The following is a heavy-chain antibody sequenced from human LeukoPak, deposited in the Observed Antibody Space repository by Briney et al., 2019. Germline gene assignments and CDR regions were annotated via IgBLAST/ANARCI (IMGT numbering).Heavy chain of an antibody. CDR3: ASSNSGSYNY. J-gene: IGHJ4*02. CDR1: GASINSSY. V-gene: IGHV4-59*01. Sequence: PSETLSLTCTVSGASINSSYWGWIRQPPGKGLEWIGYMFYSGYSNYNPSLTSRVTILLDTSKNQFSLRLRSVTAADTAVYYCASSNSGSYNYWGQGTLVTVSS. CDR2: MFYSGYS. D-gene: IGHD3-10*01.